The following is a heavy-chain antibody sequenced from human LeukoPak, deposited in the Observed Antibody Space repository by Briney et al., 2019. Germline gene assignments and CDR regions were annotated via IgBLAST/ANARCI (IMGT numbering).Heavy chain of an antibody. D-gene: IGHD3-16*01. Sequence: SETLSLTCTVSGDSISGYYWSWIRQPPGKGLEWIGYIHYSGSSNYSPSLKRRLTMSVDTSKNQLSLKLSPVTAADTAVYYCARIGGIDAWGQGTLVTVSS. CDR2: IHYSGSS. CDR1: GDSISGYY. CDR3: ARIGGIDA. J-gene: IGHJ5*02. V-gene: IGHV4-59*01.